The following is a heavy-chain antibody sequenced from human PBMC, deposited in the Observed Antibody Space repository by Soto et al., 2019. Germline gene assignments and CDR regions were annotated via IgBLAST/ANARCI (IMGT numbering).Heavy chain of an antibody. CDR2: ISWNSGNI. V-gene: IGHV3-9*01. Sequence: GGSLRLSCAASGFTFDDYAMHWVRQAPGKGLEWVSGISWNSGNIGYADSVKGRFTISRDNAKDSLYLQMNSLRAEDTALYYCAKDPWQQLHYYYMDVWGKGTTVTVSS. D-gene: IGHD6-13*01. CDR3: AKDPWQQLHYYYMDV. J-gene: IGHJ6*03. CDR1: GFTFDDYA.